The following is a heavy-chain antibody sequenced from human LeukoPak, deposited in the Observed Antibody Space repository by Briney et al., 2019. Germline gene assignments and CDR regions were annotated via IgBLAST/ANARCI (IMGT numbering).Heavy chain of an antibody. V-gene: IGHV1-2*02. CDR1: GYTFTGYY. J-gene: IGHJ6*03. CDR2: INPNSGGT. Sequence: ASVKVSCKASGYTFTGYYIQWVRQAPGQGLEWMGWINPNSGGTNFAQNFQDRVTMTRDTSINTAYMELSRLRSDDTAMYYCARDRNFYYMDVWGKGTTVTVSS. CDR3: ARDRNFYYMDV.